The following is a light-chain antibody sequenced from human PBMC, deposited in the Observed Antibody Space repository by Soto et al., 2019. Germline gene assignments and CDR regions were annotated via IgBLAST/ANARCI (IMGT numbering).Light chain of an antibody. CDR3: SSYAGSNNLGVV. J-gene: IGLJ2*01. V-gene: IGLV2-8*01. Sequence: QSALTQPPSASGSPGQSVTISCTGTSSDVGGYNYVSWYQQHPGKAPKLMIYEVSKRPSGVPDRFSGSKSGNTASLTVSGRQAEGEADYYCSSYAGSNNLGVVFGGGTKLTVL. CDR2: EVS. CDR1: SSDVGGYNY.